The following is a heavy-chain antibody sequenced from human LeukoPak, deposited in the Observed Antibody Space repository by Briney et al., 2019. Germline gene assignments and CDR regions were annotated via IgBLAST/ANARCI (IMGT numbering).Heavy chain of an antibody. V-gene: IGHV1-46*01. J-gene: IGHJ6*02. D-gene: IGHD6-19*01. CDR2: INPSGGST. CDR1: GYPFTSYY. CDR3: ARDRVAGSNYYYYGMDV. Sequence: ASVKVSCKASGYPFTSYYIHWVRQAPGQGLEWMGVINPSGGSTTYAQKFHGRVTMTRDTPTSTVYMELSSLRSEGTAVYYCARDRVAGSNYYYYGMDVWGQGTTVTVSS.